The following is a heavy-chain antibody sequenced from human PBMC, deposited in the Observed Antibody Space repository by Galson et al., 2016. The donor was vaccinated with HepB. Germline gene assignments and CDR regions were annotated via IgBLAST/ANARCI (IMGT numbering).Heavy chain of an antibody. V-gene: IGHV1-69*13. D-gene: IGHD3-22*01. J-gene: IGHJ4*02. CDR2: IIPILGTT. Sequence: SVKVSCKASGYTFTSYGISWVRQAPGRGLEWMGGIIPILGTTNYAQKFQGRVTITADESLTTAYMELSSLRSGDTAVYYCARSGEYYYDSRGFDYWGQGTLVTVSS. CDR1: GYTFTSYG. CDR3: ARSGEYYYDSRGFDY.